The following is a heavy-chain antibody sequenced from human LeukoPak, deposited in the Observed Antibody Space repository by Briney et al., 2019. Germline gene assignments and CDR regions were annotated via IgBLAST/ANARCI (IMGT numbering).Heavy chain of an antibody. Sequence: GGSLRLSCAASGFPFSPYAMSWVREAPGKGLEWVANIKQDGSEKYYVDSVKGRFTISIDNAKNSLYLQMNSLRAEDTAVYFCARDGRFCTNGVCFYYYYYMDVWGKGTTVTASS. CDR1: GFPFSPYA. V-gene: IGHV3-7*01. J-gene: IGHJ6*03. CDR2: IKQDGSEK. D-gene: IGHD2-8*01. CDR3: ARDGRFCTNGVCFYYYYYMDV.